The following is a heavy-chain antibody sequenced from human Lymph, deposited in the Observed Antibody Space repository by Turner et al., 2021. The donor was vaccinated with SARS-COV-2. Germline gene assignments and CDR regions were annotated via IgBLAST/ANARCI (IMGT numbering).Heavy chain of an antibody. Sequence: EVQLVASGGGLVKPVGSLRLSCAASGFTFSSYGMNWVRQAPGKGLECVSSITFTSSYIYYADSVKGRFTISRDNAKNSLYLQMNSLRAEDTAVYYCARGPPDFPYYFDYWGQGTLVTVSS. V-gene: IGHV3-21*01. J-gene: IGHJ4*02. CDR1: GFTFSSYG. CDR2: ITFTSSYI. CDR3: ARGPPDFPYYFDY. D-gene: IGHD2-21*02.